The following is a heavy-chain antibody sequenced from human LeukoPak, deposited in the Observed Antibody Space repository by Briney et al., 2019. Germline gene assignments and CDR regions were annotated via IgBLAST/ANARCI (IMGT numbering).Heavy chain of an antibody. V-gene: IGHV1-69*04. CDR1: GGTFSSYA. J-gene: IGHJ4*02. CDR2: IIPILGIA. D-gene: IGHD6-19*01. Sequence: SVKVSCKASGGTFSSYAISWVRQAPGQGLEWMGRIIPILGIANYAQKFQGRVTITADKSTSTAYMELSSLRSEDTAVYYCARGSVAGTIDYWGQGTLVTVSS. CDR3: ARGSVAGTIDY.